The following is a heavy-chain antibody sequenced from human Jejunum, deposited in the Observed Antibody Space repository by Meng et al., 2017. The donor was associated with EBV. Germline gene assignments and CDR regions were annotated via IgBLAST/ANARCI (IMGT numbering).Heavy chain of an antibody. D-gene: IGHD1-26*01. CDR2: IYWDDSR. Sequence: SCHDLLKPTPPLTLTCIVSCFSISANRVSLACLLLPPCRSLEFLAVIYWDDSRLYSPSLKSRLNITKDTSKNQVVLIMTNMDPVDTATYYCAHKGSGSYHLDYWGQGTLVTVSS. V-gene: IGHV2-5*02. J-gene: IGHJ4*02. CDR3: AHKGSGSYHLDY. CDR1: CFSISANRVS.